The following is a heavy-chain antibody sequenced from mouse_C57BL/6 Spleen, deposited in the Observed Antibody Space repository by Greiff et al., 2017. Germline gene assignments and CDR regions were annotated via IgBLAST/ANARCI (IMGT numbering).Heavy chain of an antibody. CDR3: ARGCYAYGRAMYD. V-gene: IGHV1-50*01. D-gene: IGHD2-2*01. Sequence: VKLQQPGAELVKPGASVKMSCKASGYTFTSYWMPWVKQRPGHGLEWIGEIDPSDGYTNYNQKFKGKATLTVDTSSSTAYMQLSSLTSEYSAVYYCARGCYAYGRAMYDWWQGPSVTVS. CDR2: IDPSDGYT. J-gene: IGHJ4*01. CDR1: GYTFTSYW.